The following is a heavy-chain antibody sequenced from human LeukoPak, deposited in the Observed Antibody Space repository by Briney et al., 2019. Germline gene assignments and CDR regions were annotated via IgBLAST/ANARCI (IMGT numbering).Heavy chain of an antibody. CDR1: GGSFSGYY. D-gene: IGHD3-3*01. J-gene: IGHJ5*02. CDR3: ARGMDGVGP. V-gene: IGHV4-34*01. CDR2: INHSGST. Sequence: SETLSLTCAVYGGSFSGYYWSWIRQPPGKGLEWIGEINHSGSTNYNPSLKSRVTISVDTSKNQFSLKLSSVTAADTAVYYCARGMDGVGPRGQGTLVTVSS.